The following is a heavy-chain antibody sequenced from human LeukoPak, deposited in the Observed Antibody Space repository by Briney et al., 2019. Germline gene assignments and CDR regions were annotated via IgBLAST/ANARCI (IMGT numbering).Heavy chain of an antibody. V-gene: IGHV1-2*02. J-gene: IGHJ6*02. CDR2: ISPRSGDT. Sequence: GASVKVSCKASGYSFTDYYMHWVRQAPGQGLEWMGWISPRSGDTSYAQKFQGRVTMTRDTSINTVDMDLSGLTSDDTAVYYCARGGIAAAGTGYPYGAVAGTSYYYYGMDVWGQGTTVTVSS. CDR1: GYSFTDYY. D-gene: IGHD6-13*01. CDR3: ARGGIAAAGTGYPYGAVAGTSYYYYGMDV.